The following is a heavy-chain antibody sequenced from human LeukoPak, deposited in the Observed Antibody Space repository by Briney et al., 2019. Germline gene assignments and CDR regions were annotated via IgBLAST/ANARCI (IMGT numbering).Heavy chain of an antibody. D-gene: IGHD3-10*01. CDR2: ISYDGSNK. CDR3: VAGADYYGSGGLNDY. V-gene: IGHV3-30*04. Sequence: GGSLRLSCAASGFTFSSYAMHWVRQAPGKGLEWVAVISYDGSNKYYADSVKGRFTISRDNSKNTLYLQMNSLRAEDTAVYYCVAGADYYGSGGLNDYWGLGTLVTVSP. J-gene: IGHJ4*02. CDR1: GFTFSSYA.